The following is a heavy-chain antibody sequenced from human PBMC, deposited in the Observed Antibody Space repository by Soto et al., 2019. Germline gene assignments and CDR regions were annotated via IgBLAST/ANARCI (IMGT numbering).Heavy chain of an antibody. Sequence: EVQLVESGGGLVQPGESLKLSCAASGFTPSGSAIHWVPQASGKGLEWVGRIRSKANRYATTYAASVKGRFTFSRDDSQNTAYLQMNSLKIEDTAVYYCMTQEGETGHWGQGTLVTVSS. CDR3: MTQEGETGH. CDR2: IRSKANRYAT. J-gene: IGHJ4*02. CDR1: GFTPSGSA. V-gene: IGHV3-73*02.